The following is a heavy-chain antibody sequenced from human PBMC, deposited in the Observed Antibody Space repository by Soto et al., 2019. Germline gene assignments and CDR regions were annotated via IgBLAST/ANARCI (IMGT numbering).Heavy chain of an antibody. CDR2: INHSGST. D-gene: IGHD4-17*01. J-gene: IGHJ3*02. CDR1: GGSFSGYY. CDR3: ASPKTTVTTPDAFDI. Sequence: QVQLQQWGAGLLKPSETLSLTCAVYGGSFSGYYWSWIRQPPGRGLEWIGEINHSGSTNYTPSLKSRVTISVDTSKNQFSLKLSSVTAADTAVYYCASPKTTVTTPDAFDIWGQGTMVTVSS. V-gene: IGHV4-34*01.